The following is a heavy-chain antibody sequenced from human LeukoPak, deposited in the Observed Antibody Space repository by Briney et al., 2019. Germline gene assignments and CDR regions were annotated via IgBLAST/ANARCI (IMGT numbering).Heavy chain of an antibody. D-gene: IGHD6-13*01. Sequence: ASVKVSCKASGYTFTSYGISWVRQAPGQGLEWMGWISAYNGNTNYAQKLQGRVTMTTDTSTSTAYMELRSLRSDDTAVYYCARDSPGWRSSWDDDYWGQGTLVTVSS. J-gene: IGHJ4*02. CDR2: ISAYNGNT. CDR3: ARDSPGWRSSWDDDY. V-gene: IGHV1-18*01. CDR1: GYTFTSYG.